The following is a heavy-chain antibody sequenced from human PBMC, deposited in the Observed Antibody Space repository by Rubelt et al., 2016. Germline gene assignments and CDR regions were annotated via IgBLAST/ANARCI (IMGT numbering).Heavy chain of an antibody. CDR2: ISAYNGNK. Sequence: QVQLVQSGAEVKKPGASVKVSCKASGYTFTSYGISWVRQAPGQGLEWMGWISAYNGNKNYAQKPQGTVTMTTDTSQSTAYMELRSLRADDTAVYYCARDRIRIAARQGWYFDLWGRGTLVTVSS. J-gene: IGHJ2*01. V-gene: IGHV1-18*01. CDR1: GYTFTSYG. CDR3: ARDRIRIAARQGWYFDL. D-gene: IGHD6-6*01.